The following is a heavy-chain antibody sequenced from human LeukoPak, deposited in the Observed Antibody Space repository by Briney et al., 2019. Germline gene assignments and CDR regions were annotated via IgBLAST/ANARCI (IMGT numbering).Heavy chain of an antibody. CDR2: IYYSGST. Sequence: SETLSLTCTVSGGSISSGGYYWSWIRQHPGKGLEWIGYIYYSGSTYYTPSLKSRVTISVDTSKNQFSMKLSSVTAADTAVYYCARATTRNTFDIWGQGTTVTVSS. D-gene: IGHD1-26*01. V-gene: IGHV4-31*03. J-gene: IGHJ3*02. CDR1: GGSISSGGYY. CDR3: ARATTRNTFDI.